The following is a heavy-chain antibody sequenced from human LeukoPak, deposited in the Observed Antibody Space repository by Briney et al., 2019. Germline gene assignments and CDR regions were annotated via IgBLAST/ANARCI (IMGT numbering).Heavy chain of an antibody. CDR1: GFTFDDYA. CDR3: AKDNKWELVGYFDY. Sequence: GRSLRLSCAASGFTFDDYAMHWVRQAPGKGLEWVSGISWNSGSIGYADSVKGRFIISRDNAKNSLYLQMNSLRAEDTALYYCAKDNKWELVGYFDYWGQGTLVTVSS. J-gene: IGHJ4*02. V-gene: IGHV3-9*01. CDR2: ISWNSGSI. D-gene: IGHD1-26*01.